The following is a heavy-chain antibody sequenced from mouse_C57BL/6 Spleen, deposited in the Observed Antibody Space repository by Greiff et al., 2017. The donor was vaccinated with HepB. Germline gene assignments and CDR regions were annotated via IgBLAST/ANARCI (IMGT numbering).Heavy chain of an antibody. J-gene: IGHJ4*01. Sequence: EVQRVESGGGLVKPGGSLKLSCAASGFTFSDYGMHWVRQAPEQGLEWVAYISSGSSTNYYADTVKGRFTISRDNAKNTLFLQMTRLRSEDTAMYYCARPRDEDYAVDYWGQGASVTVSS. V-gene: IGHV5-17*01. CDR2: ISSGSSTN. CDR1: GFTFSDYG. CDR3: ARPRDEDYAVDY.